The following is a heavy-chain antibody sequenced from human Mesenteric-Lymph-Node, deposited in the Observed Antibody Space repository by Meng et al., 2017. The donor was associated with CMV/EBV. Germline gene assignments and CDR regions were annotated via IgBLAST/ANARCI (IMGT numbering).Heavy chain of an antibody. V-gene: IGHV3-11*01. CDR3: ARPDYDSGYYYYGMDV. D-gene: IGHD5-12*01. J-gene: IGHJ6*02. CDR2: ISSSGSTI. CDR1: GFTFSDYY. Sequence: GGSLRLSCAASGFTFSDYYMSWIRQAPGKGLEWVSYISSSGSTIYYADSVKGRFTISRDNAKNSLYLQMNSLRAEDTALYYCARPDYDSGYYYYGMDVWGQGTTVTVSS.